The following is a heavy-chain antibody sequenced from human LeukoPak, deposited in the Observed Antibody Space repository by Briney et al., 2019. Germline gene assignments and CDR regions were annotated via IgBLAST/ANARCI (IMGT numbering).Heavy chain of an antibody. Sequence: QTGGSLRLSCAASGFTFSSYEMNWVRQAPGKGLEWVSHISSSGSTKYYADSVKGRFTISRDNAKNSLYLQMNSLRAEDTAVYYCARKDYGGYAYYYYGLDVWGKGTTVTVSS. J-gene: IGHJ6*04. CDR1: GFTFSSYE. V-gene: IGHV3-48*03. D-gene: IGHD5-12*01. CDR2: ISSSGSTK. CDR3: ARKDYGGYAYYYYGLDV.